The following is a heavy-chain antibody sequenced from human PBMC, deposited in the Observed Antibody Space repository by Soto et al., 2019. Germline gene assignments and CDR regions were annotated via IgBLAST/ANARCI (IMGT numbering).Heavy chain of an antibody. CDR3: ARGSVTTVTLTPEYYFDY. Sequence: QVQLVESGGGVVQPGRSLRLSCAASGFTFSSYAMHWVRQAPGKGLEWVAVISYDGSNKYYADSVKGRFTISRDNSKNTLYLQMNSLRAEDTAVYYCARGSVTTVTLTPEYYFDYWGQGTLVTVSS. D-gene: IGHD4-4*01. J-gene: IGHJ4*02. CDR2: ISYDGSNK. CDR1: GFTFSSYA. V-gene: IGHV3-30-3*01.